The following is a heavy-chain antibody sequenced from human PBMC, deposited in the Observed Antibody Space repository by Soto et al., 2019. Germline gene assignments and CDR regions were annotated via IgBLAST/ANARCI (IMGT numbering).Heavy chain of an antibody. CDR1: GYTFTCYY. J-gene: IGHJ3*02. CDR3: ARDRYPIVVVVAATERLFAFDI. CDR2: INPNSGGT. D-gene: IGHD2-15*01. Sequence: ASVKVSCKASGYTFTCYYMHWVRQAPGQGLEWMGWINPNSGGTNYAQKFQGWVTMTRDTSISTAYMELSRLRSDDTAVYYCARDRYPIVVVVAATERLFAFDIWGQGTMVTVSS. V-gene: IGHV1-2*04.